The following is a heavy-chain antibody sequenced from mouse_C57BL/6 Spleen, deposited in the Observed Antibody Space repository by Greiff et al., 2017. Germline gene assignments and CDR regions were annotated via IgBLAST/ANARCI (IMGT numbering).Heavy chain of an antibody. CDR1: GFTITNTY. CDR3: APLRDYYGSSYFDY. J-gene: IGHJ2*01. V-gene: IGHV14-3*01. D-gene: IGHD1-1*01. CDR2: IHPSNGNT. Sequence: VQLQQSVAELVRPGASVKLSCTASGFTITNTYIHWVKQRPDQGLEWIGRIHPSNGNTKYAPKFPGKATLTADTSSNTAYLQLSSLTSEDTAIDYCAPLRDYYGSSYFDYWGQGTTLTVSS.